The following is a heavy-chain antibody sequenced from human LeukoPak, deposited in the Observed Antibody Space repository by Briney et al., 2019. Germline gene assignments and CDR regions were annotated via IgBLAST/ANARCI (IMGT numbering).Heavy chain of an antibody. CDR3: AKDRSGSYSQGLDY. Sequence: GGSLRLSCAASGFTFSSYDMHWVRQAPGKGLEWVAFIRYDGSNKYYADSVKGRFTISRDNSKNTLYLQMNSLRAEDTAVYHCAKDRSGSYSQGLDYWGQGTLVTVSS. V-gene: IGHV3-30*02. CDR2: IRYDGSNK. CDR1: GFTFSSYD. J-gene: IGHJ4*02. D-gene: IGHD1-26*01.